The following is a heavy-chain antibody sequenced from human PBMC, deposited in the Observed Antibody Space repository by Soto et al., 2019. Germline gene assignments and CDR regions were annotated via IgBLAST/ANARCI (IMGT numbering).Heavy chain of an antibody. CDR2: INAGNGNT. Sequence: APVEVCCKASGYTFTSYAMHWVRQAPGQRLEWMGWINAGNGNTKYSQKFQGRVTITRDTSASTAYMELSSLRSEDTAVYYCAKSATVPAAIAYWGQGTLVTVSS. CDR3: AKSATVPAAIAY. CDR1: GYTFTSYA. V-gene: IGHV1-3*01. J-gene: IGHJ4*02. D-gene: IGHD2-2*02.